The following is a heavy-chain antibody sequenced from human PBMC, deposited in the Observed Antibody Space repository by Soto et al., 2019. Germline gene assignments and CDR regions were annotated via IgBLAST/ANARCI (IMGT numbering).Heavy chain of an antibody. CDR1: GGTFSSYA. Sequence: SVKVSCKASGGTFSSYAISWVRQAPGQGLEWMGGIIPIFGTANYAQKFQGRVTITADKSTSTAYMELSSLRSEDTAVYYCATRRDVGATTSGEAYWGQGTLVTVS. D-gene: IGHD1-26*01. CDR3: ATRRDVGATTSGEAY. V-gene: IGHV1-69*06. J-gene: IGHJ4*02. CDR2: IIPIFGTA.